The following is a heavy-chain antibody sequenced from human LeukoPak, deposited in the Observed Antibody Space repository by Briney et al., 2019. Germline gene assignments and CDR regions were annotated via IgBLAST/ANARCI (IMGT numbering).Heavy chain of an antibody. D-gene: IGHD1-7*01. CDR3: AFHTSTGTFDAFDI. Sequence: ASVKVSCKASGYTFTNYAISWVRQAPGQGLEWMGWISPYNGNTNYAQKLQGRVTMTTDTSTSTAYMELRSLRSDDTAVYYCAFHTSTGTFDAFDIWGQGTMVTVSS. CDR2: ISPYNGNT. J-gene: IGHJ3*02. CDR1: GYTFTNYA. V-gene: IGHV1-18*01.